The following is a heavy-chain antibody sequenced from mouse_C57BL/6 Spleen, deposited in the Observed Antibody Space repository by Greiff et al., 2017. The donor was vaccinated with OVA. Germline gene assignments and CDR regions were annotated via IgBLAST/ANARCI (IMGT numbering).Heavy chain of an antibody. CDR2: IDPADSYT. J-gene: IGHJ1*03. D-gene: IGHD1-1*01. CDR3: AGATTGYFDV. V-gene: IGHV1-69*01. Sequence: QVQLQQPGAELVMPGASVKLSCKASGYTFTSYWMHWVKQRPGQGLEWIGEIDPADSYTNYNQKFKGKSTLTVDKSSSTAYMQLSSLTSEDSAVYYCAGATTGYFDVWGTGATVTVSS. CDR1: GYTFTSYW.